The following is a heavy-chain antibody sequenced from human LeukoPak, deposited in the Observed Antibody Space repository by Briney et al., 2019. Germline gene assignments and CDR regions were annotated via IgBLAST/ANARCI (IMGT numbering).Heavy chain of an antibody. D-gene: IGHD3-3*02. J-gene: IGHJ4*02. Sequence: ASVKVSCKASGYTFTGYYIHWVRQAPGQGLEWMGWINPNSGGTNYAQKFQGRVTMTRDTSISTAYMELSSLTSDDTALYYCARVMFGAYGGFDYWGQGTLVTVSS. V-gene: IGHV1-2*02. CDR3: ARVMFGAYGGFDY. CDR1: GYTFTGYY. CDR2: INPNSGGT.